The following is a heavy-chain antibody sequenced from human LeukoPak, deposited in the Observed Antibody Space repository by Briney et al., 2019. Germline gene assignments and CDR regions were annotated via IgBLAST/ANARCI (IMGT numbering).Heavy chain of an antibody. CDR2: ISPDSGGT. CDR1: GYTFTSYG. V-gene: IGHV1-2*02. CDR3: VTLGATNFDY. D-gene: IGHD1-26*01. Sequence: ASVTVSCKASGYTFTSYGISWVRQAPGQGLEWMGWISPDSGGTNYPQKFQGRVTLTRDTSISTAYMELSRLRSDDTAVYYCVTLGATNFDYWGQGTLVTVSS. J-gene: IGHJ4*02.